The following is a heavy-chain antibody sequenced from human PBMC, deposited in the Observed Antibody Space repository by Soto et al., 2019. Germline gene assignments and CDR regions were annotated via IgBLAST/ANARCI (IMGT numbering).Heavy chain of an antibody. V-gene: IGHV4-34*01. CDR1: GGSFSGYY. CDR3: ARNIATSGNNFFDP. Sequence: SETLSLTCAVYGGSFSGYYWSWIRQPPGKGLEWIGEINHSGSTNYNPSLKSRVTISVDTSKNRFSLKLSSVTAADTAVYYCARNIATSGNNFFDPWGQGTLVTVSS. D-gene: IGHD6-13*01. CDR2: INHSGST. J-gene: IGHJ5*02.